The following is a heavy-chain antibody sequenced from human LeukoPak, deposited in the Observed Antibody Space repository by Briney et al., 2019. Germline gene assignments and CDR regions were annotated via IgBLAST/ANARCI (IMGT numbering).Heavy chain of an antibody. CDR1: GGSISSYY. V-gene: IGHV4-59*12. CDR3: ARLRRFHYYMDV. CDR2: IYYSGST. Sequence: SETLSLTCTVSGGSISSYYWSWIRQPPGKGLEWIGYIYYSGSTNYNPSLKSRVTISVDTSKNQFSLKLSSVTAADTAVYYCARLRRFHYYMDVWGKGTTVTVSS. D-gene: IGHD2-21*01. J-gene: IGHJ6*03.